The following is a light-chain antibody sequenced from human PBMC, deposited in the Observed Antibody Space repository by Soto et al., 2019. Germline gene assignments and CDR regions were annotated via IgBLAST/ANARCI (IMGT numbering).Light chain of an antibody. CDR2: KAS. CDR3: QQYNSYPWT. J-gene: IGKJ1*01. CDR1: QSISSW. Sequence: DIQMTQSPSTLSASVGHRVTITCRASQSISSWLAWYQQKPGKAPKLLIYKASSLERGVPSRFSGSGSGTEFTLTISSLQPDDFATYYCQQYNSYPWTFGQGTKVEIK. V-gene: IGKV1-5*03.